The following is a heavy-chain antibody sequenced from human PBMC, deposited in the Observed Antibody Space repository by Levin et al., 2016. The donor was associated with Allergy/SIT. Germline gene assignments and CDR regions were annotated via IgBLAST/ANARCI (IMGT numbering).Heavy chain of an antibody. Sequence: WIRQPPGKGLEWMGTIDPSDSYTNYSPSFQGHVTISVDKSISTAYLQWSSLKASDTAMYYCARQDGDYYYYMDVWGKGTTVTVSS. CDR3: ARQDGDYYYYMDV. J-gene: IGHJ6*03. CDR2: IDPSDSYT. V-gene: IGHV5-10-1*01. D-gene: IGHD3-10*01.